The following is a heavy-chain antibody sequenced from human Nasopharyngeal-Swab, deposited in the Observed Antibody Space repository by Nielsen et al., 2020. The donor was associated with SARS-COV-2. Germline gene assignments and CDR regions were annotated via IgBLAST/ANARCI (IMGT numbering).Heavy chain of an antibody. CDR2: ISSGRTSI. J-gene: IGHJ4*02. V-gene: IGHV3-21*01. CDR3: ARGFIRFLVDY. Sequence: GESLKISCAASGFIFSSYSMNWVRQAPGKGLEWVSCISSGRTSIYYADSVKGRFTISRDNAKNSLYLQMNSLRAEDTAVYYCARGFIRFLVDYWGQGTLVTVSS. D-gene: IGHD3-3*01. CDR1: GFIFSSYS.